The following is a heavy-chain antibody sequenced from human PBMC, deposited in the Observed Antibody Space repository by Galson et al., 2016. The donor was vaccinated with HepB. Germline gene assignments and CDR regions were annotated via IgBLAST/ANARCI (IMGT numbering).Heavy chain of an antibody. Sequence: SLRLSCAASGFSFNSFPMNWVRQAPGKGLEWVAHINTGGSTIYYAYSVKGRFTISRDNAKDSLYLQMNSLRDEDTAVYYCATPTLTPPVWGQGTMVTVSS. J-gene: IGHJ3*01. CDR2: INTGGSTI. CDR3: ATPTLTPPV. V-gene: IGHV3-48*02. CDR1: GFSFNSFP.